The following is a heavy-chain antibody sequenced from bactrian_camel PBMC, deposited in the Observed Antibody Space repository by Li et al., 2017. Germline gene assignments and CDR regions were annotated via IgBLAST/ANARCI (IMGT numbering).Heavy chain of an antibody. CDR2: IDTDHGTT. Sequence: EVQLVESGGGMVQPGGSLRLSCAHSGFTFTGTSIAWVRQFPGKGLEWVSAIDTDHGTTYYADSVKGRFTISRDNAKNMVYLQLNSLKTEDTAMYYCTKGVGGTPYNWGQGTQVTVS. CDR3: TKGVGGTPYN. V-gene: IGHV3S40*01. CDR1: GFTFTGTS. J-gene: IGHJ4*01. D-gene: IGHD6*01.